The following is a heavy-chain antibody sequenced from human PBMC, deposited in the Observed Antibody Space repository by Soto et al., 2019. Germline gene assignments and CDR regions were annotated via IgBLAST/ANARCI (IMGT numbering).Heavy chain of an antibody. V-gene: IGHV3-21*01. D-gene: IGHD3-16*01. CDR1: GFTFSSYS. J-gene: IGHJ6*02. CDR2: ISSSSSYI. CDR3: ARGGLSLAENHYCYYYYGMDV. Sequence: GGSLRLSCAASGFTFSSYSMNWVRQAPGKGLEWVSSISSSSSYIYYADSVKGRFTTPRDNAKNSLYLQMNSLRAEDTAVYYCARGGLSLAENHYCYYYYGMDVWGQGTTVTVSS.